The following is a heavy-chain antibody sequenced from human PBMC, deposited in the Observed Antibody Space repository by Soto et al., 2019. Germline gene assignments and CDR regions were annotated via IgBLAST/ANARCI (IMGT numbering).Heavy chain of an antibody. Sequence: QVQLVESGGGVVQPGRSLRLSCAASGFIFSNFGMHWVRRAPGKGLEWVATISGDGNDKYYPDSMKGRFTISRDNFNNTRYLPRNSLRPEDTAVYLCVKGASTAHQPLDSWGQGVLVTVSS. D-gene: IGHD1-26*01. CDR1: GFIFSNFG. J-gene: IGHJ4*02. CDR3: VKGASTAHQPLDS. V-gene: IGHV3-30*18. CDR2: ISGDGNDK.